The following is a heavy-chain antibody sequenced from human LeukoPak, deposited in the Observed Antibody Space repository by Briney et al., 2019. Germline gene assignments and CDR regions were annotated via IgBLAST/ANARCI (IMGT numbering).Heavy chain of an antibody. D-gene: IGHD1-14*01. CDR3: ARTGMANPGS. J-gene: IGHJ5*02. V-gene: IGHV3-53*01. Sequence: GVLRLSCAASGFTVSSNYMSWVRQAPGKGLEWVSVIYSGGSTYYADSVQGRFTISRDNSKNTLYLQMNSLRAEDTAVYYCARTGMANPGSWGQGTLVTVSS. CDR1: GFTVSSNY. CDR2: IYSGGST.